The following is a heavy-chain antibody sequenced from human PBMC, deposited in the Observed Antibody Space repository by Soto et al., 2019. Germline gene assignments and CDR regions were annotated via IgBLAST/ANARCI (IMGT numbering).Heavy chain of an antibody. D-gene: IGHD2-2*01. Sequence: PGGSLRLSCAASGFSFSNYAMNWVRQGPEKGLVWVSRIDHDGRSTSYADSVKGRFTISRDNAKNTLSLQMNSLTVEDTGVYYCVRKAGASYMPAEYFQHWGQGTLVTVSS. J-gene: IGHJ1*01. CDR1: GFSFSNYA. CDR3: VRKAGASYMPAEYFQH. V-gene: IGHV3-74*01. CDR2: IDHDGRST.